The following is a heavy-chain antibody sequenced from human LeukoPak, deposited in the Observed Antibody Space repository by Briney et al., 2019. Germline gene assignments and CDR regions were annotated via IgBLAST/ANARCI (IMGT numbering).Heavy chain of an antibody. J-gene: IGHJ3*02. Sequence: GGSLRLSCAASAFTFSAYSMHWVRQAPGKGLEWVSSIDSSSASIYYADSVKGRFTISRDNAKNSLYLQMNSLRAEDTAVYYCASIPLSYCSGGSCWAFDIWGQGTMVTVSS. CDR1: AFTFSAYS. CDR3: ASIPLSYCSGGSCWAFDI. V-gene: IGHV3-21*04. CDR2: IDSSSASI. D-gene: IGHD2-15*01.